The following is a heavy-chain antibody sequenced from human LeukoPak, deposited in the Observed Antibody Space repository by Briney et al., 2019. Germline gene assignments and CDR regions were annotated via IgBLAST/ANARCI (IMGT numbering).Heavy chain of an antibody. Sequence: PGRSLRLSCATSGFTFDDYAMHWVRQAPGKGLEWVSGISWNSGSIGYADSVKGRFTISRDNAKNSLYLQMNNLRVEDTAVYYCARGVYDSGWYPDYFDYWGQGTLVSVSS. CDR3: ARGVYDSGWYPDYFDY. V-gene: IGHV3-9*01. D-gene: IGHD6-19*01. CDR1: GFTFDDYA. J-gene: IGHJ4*02. CDR2: ISWNSGSI.